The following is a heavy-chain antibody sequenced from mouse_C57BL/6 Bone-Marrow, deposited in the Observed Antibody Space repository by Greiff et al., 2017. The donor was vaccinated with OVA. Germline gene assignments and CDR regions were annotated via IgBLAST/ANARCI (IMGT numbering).Heavy chain of an antibody. D-gene: IGHD2-4*01. Sequence: EVKVEESGPGLVKPSQSLSLTCSVTGYSITSGYYWNWIRQFPGNKLEWMGYISYDGSNNYNPSLKNRIFITRDKSKNQFFLKLNSVTTEDTATYYCARDRGGYDYDDAMDYWGQGTSVTVSS. V-gene: IGHV3-6*01. CDR3: ARDRGGYDYDDAMDY. CDR1: GYSITSGYY. CDR2: ISYDGSN. J-gene: IGHJ4*01.